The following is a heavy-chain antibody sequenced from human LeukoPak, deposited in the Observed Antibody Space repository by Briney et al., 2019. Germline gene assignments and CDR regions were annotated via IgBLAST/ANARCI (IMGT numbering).Heavy chain of an antibody. J-gene: IGHJ4*02. V-gene: IGHV3-48*03. Sequence: PGGSLRLSCAAPGFTFSSFEMNWVRQAPGKGLEWVSYISSSVSTINYADSVKGRFTISRDNAKNSLYLQMNSLRAEDTAVYYCARRFDCWGQGTLVTVSS. CDR1: GFTFSSFE. CDR3: ARRFDC. CDR2: ISSSVSTI.